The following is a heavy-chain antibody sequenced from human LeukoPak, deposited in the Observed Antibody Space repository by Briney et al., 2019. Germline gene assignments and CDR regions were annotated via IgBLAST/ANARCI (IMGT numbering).Heavy chain of an antibody. CDR1: GFAFSRYW. D-gene: IGHD4-11*01. J-gene: IGHJ4*02. CDR2: INSDGSIT. V-gene: IGHV3-74*01. CDR3: ASRDYTSSKY. Sequence: GGSLRLSRAASGFAFSRYWMHWVRHAPGKGLVWVSDINSDGSITRYADSVKGRFTISRDNAKNALYLQMNSLRAEDTAVYYCASRDYTSSKYWGQGTLVTVSS.